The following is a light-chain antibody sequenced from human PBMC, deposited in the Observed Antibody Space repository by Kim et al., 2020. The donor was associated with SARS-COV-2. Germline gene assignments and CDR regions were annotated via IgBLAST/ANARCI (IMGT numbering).Light chain of an antibody. J-gene: IGLJ3*02. CDR2: DVS. CDR3: SSYTSSSTWV. Sequence: GHAFTISCAGTSSDVGGYTYVSWYQQHAGKAPKLMIYDVSKRPSGVSNRFSGSKSGNTASLTISGLQAEDEADYYCSSYTSSSTWVFGGGTQLTVL. CDR1: SSDVGGYTY. V-gene: IGLV2-14*04.